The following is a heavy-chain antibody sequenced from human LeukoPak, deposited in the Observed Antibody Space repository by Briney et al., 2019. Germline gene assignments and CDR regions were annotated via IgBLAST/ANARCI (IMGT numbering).Heavy chain of an antibody. V-gene: IGHV3-74*01. J-gene: IGHJ4*02. Sequence: GGSLRLSCAASGFTFSSYWMHWVRQAPGKGLVWVSRINTDGSSTSYADSVKGRFTISRDNAKNTLYLQMNSLRAEDTAVYYCAREGTSIAAPFDYWGQGTLVTVSS. D-gene: IGHD6-6*01. CDR3: AREGTSIAAPFDY. CDR1: GFTFSSYW. CDR2: INTDGSST.